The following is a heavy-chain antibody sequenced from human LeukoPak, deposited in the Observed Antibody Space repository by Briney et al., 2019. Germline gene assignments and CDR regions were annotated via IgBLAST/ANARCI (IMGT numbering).Heavy chain of an antibody. Sequence: SETLSLTCTVSGYSISSGYYWGWIRQPPGKGLEWIGSIYHSGSTYYNPSLKSRVTISVDTSKNQFSLKLSSVTAADTAVYYCARGGWWEPHGAFDIWGQGTMVTVSS. CDR2: IYHSGST. CDR3: ARGGWWEPHGAFDI. V-gene: IGHV4-38-2*02. CDR1: GYSISSGYY. J-gene: IGHJ3*02. D-gene: IGHD1-26*01.